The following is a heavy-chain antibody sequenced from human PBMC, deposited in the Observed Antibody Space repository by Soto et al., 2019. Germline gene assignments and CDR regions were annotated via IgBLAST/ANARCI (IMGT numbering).Heavy chain of an antibody. J-gene: IGHJ4*02. CDR1: GFTFDDYA. CDR3: AKALAYYGSGSSLDY. Sequence: EVQLVESGGGLVQPGRSLRLSCAASGFTFDDYAMHWVRQAPGKGLEWVSGISWNSGSIGYADSVKGRFTISRDNAKNSLYLLMNSLRAEDTALYYCAKALAYYGSGSSLDYWGQGTLVTVSS. V-gene: IGHV3-9*01. D-gene: IGHD3-10*01. CDR2: ISWNSGSI.